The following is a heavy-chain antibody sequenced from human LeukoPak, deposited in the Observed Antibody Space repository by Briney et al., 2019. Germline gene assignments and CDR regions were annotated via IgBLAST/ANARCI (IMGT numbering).Heavy chain of an antibody. D-gene: IGHD6-13*01. CDR1: GFTFSSYA. CDR2: ISGNGGST. J-gene: IGHJ4*02. Sequence: GGSLRLSCAASGFTFSSYAMSWVRQAPGKGLEWVSTISGNGGSTYYADSVKGRFTISRDNAKNSLYLQMNSLRAEDTAVYYCARDWRYSSSWYYFDYWGQGTLVTVSS. V-gene: IGHV3-23*01. CDR3: ARDWRYSSSWYYFDY.